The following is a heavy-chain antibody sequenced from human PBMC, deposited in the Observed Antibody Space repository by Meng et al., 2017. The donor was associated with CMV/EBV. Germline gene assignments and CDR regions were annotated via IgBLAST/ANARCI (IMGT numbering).Heavy chain of an antibody. Sequence: SVKVSCKASGGTFSSYAISWVRQAPGQGLEWMGGTIPIFGTANYAQKFQGRVTITTDESTSTAYMELSSLRSEDTAVYYCARGYDFWSGPTRTYYYYGMDVWGQGTTVTVSS. CDR3: ARGYDFWSGPTRTYYYYGMDV. D-gene: IGHD3-3*01. CDR2: TIPIFGTA. CDR1: GGTFSSYA. V-gene: IGHV1-69*05. J-gene: IGHJ6*02.